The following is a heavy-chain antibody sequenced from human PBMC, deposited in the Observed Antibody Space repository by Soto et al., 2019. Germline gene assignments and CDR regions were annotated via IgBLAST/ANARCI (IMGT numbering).Heavy chain of an antibody. CDR3: ATWSRQLGGCGIDP. CDR2: LSVNGV. Sequence: QVQLQESRPGLVKPSETLSLTCTISGGSIRPDFWNWIRQPSGKGLERIGLLSVNGVDYNPSLQRWFTMSGDASKDHISLRLTSGTAADPAVYYCATWSRQLGGCGIDPRGPGTLVSVAS. J-gene: IGHJ5*02. V-gene: IGHV4-4*07. CDR1: GGSIRPDF. D-gene: IGHD1-1*01.